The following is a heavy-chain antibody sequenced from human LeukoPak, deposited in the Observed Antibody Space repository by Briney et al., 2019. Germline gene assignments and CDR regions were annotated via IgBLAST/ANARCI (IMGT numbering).Heavy chain of an antibody. CDR2: LYSDGRT. V-gene: IGHV3-53*04. CDR1: GFTVSSNY. Sequence: GGSLRLSCSASGFTVSSNYMSWVLQAPGKGLEWISVLYSDGRTYYADSVKGRFNFSRHISKNPLFLQMSSLRPEDTDVYYCARETLQRRRAFDMWGQGTMVSVSS. D-gene: IGHD2-21*01. J-gene: IGHJ3*02. CDR3: ARETLQRRRAFDM.